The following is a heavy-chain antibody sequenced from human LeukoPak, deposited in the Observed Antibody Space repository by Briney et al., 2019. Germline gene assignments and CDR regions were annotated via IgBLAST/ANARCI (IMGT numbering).Heavy chain of an antibody. Sequence: SETLSLTCAVYGGSFSGYYWSWIRQPPGKGLEWIGEINHSGSTNYNPSLKSRVTISVDTSKNQFSLKLSSVTAVDTAVYYCARGRDYDILTGYEPAMYYFDYWGQGTLVTVSS. J-gene: IGHJ4*02. CDR3: ARGRDYDILTGYEPAMYYFDY. CDR2: INHSGST. V-gene: IGHV4-34*01. D-gene: IGHD3-9*01. CDR1: GGSFSGYY.